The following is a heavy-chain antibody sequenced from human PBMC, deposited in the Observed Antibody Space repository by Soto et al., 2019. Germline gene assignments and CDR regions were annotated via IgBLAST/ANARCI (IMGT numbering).Heavy chain of an antibody. CDR3: ARGKFYDSTAYYLDY. CDR1: GYSFTDSY. J-gene: IGHJ4*02. V-gene: IGHV1-2*04. D-gene: IGHD3-22*01. CDR2: INPNRGGT. Sequence: ASVKVSCKASGYSFTDSYMHWVRQAPGQGLEWMGWINPNRGGTNYAQKFQGWVTMTSDTFISAAYMELSRLKSDDTAVYYCARGKFYDSTAYYLDYWGQGTLVTVSS.